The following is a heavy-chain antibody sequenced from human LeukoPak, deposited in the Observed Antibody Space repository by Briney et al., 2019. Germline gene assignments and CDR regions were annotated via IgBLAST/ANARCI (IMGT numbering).Heavy chain of an antibody. CDR3: ARCPLQFGPPYYFDY. V-gene: IGHV1-69*13. J-gene: IGHJ4*02. CDR1: GGTFSSYA. CDR2: IIPIFGTA. D-gene: IGHD5-24*01. Sequence: SVKVSCKASGGTFSSYAISWVRQAPGLGLEWMGGIIPIFGTANYAQKFQGRVTITADESTSTAYMELSGLRSEDTAVYYCARCPLQFGPPYYFDYWGQGTLVTVSS.